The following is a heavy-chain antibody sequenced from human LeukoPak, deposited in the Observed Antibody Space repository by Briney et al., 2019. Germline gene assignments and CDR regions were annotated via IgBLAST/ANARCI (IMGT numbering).Heavy chain of an antibody. CDR1: GFTFIDCD. CDR3: VRAYPPLRTSAAGDH. D-gene: IGHD6-25*01. V-gene: IGHV3-21*01. J-gene: IGHJ4*02. Sequence: PGGSLRLSCTASGFTFIDCDMNWVRQAPGSGLEWVSAISYRISPTYYADSVKGRFTISRDNAKNSLYLQMDSMGTEDTAVYYCVRAYPPLRTSAAGDHWGQGTLVTVSS. CDR2: ISYRISPT.